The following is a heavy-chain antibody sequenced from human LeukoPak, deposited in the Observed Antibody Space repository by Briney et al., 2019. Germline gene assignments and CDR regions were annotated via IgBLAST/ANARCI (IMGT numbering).Heavy chain of an antibody. CDR1: GFTFSSYA. CDR2: ISYDGSNK. J-gene: IGHJ4*02. Sequence: GGSLRLSCAASGFTFSSYAMHWVRQAPGKGLEWVAVISYDGSNKYYAGSVKGRFTISRDNSKNTLYLQTNSLRAEDTAVYYCAREVPAASFDYWGQGTLVTVSS. V-gene: IGHV3-30-3*01. CDR3: AREVPAASFDY. D-gene: IGHD2-2*01.